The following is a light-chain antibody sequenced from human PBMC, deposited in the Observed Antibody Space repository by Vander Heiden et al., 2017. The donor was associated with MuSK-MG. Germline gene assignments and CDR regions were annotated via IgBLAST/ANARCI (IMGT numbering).Light chain of an antibody. CDR1: SSNIGSNY. CDR3: AAWDDSLSGWV. Sequence: QSVLTQPPSASGTPAQRVTISCSGSSSNIGSNYVYWYQQLPGTAPKLLIYSNNQRPSGVPDRFSGSKSGTSASLAISGLRSEDEADYYCAAWDDSLSGWVVGGGTKLTVL. J-gene: IGLJ3*02. V-gene: IGLV1-47*02. CDR2: SNN.